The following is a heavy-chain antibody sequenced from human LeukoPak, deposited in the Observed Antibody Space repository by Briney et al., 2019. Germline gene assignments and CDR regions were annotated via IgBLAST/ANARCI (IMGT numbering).Heavy chain of an antibody. J-gene: IGHJ4*02. CDR1: GFTFSSYW. CDR3: ARVKSSGYGEYYFDY. D-gene: IGHD5-12*01. Sequence: QPGGSLRLSCAASGFTFSSYWKHWVRKAPGKGLVWVSRINSDGSSTSYADSVKGRFTISRDNAENTLYLQMNSRRAEDTAVYYCARVKSSGYGEYYFDYWGQGTLVTVSP. V-gene: IGHV3-74*01. CDR2: INSDGSST.